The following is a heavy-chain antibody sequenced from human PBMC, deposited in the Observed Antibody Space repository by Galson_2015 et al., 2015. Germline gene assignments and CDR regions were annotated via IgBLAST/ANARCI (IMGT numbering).Heavy chain of an antibody. D-gene: IGHD3-9*01. Sequence: RAISGDSVPSHSAAWNWIRQSASRGREWLGRTSHRSKRYNDYAVSVKSRITINPDTSKNQFSLQLISVTPEDTAVYDCARVESYDILTNYYFCMDVWGQGTTVTVSS. CDR1: GDSVPSHSAA. CDR2: TSHRSKRYN. J-gene: IGHJ6*02. CDR3: ARVESYDILTNYYFCMDV. V-gene: IGHV6-1*01.